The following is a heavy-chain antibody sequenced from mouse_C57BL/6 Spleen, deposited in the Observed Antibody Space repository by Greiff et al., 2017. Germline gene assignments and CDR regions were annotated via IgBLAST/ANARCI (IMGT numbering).Heavy chain of an antibody. Sequence: QVTLKESGPGILQPSQTLSLTCSFSGFSLSTFGMGVGWIRQPSGKGLEWLAHIWWDDDKYYNPALKSRPTISKDTSKNQVFLKIANVDTADTATYYCARRAYCNQPRYWYFDVWGTGTTVTVSS. D-gene: IGHD2-1*01. CDR2: IWWDDDK. J-gene: IGHJ1*03. CDR3: ARRAYCNQPRYWYFDV. CDR1: GFSLSTFGMG. V-gene: IGHV8-8*01.